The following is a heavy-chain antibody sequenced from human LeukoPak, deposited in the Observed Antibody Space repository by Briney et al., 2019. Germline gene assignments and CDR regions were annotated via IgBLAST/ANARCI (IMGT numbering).Heavy chain of an antibody. CDR1: GGSISSGGYY. CDR3: ARDAPYGGSAFDT. D-gene: IGHD4-23*01. J-gene: IGHJ3*02. V-gene: IGHV4-31*03. CDR2: IYYSGST. Sequence: PSETLSLTCTVSGGSISSGGYYWSWIRQHPGKGLEWIGYIYYSGSTYYNPSLKSRVTISVDTSKNQFSLKLSSVTAADTAVYYCARDAPYGGSAFDTWGQGTMVTVSS.